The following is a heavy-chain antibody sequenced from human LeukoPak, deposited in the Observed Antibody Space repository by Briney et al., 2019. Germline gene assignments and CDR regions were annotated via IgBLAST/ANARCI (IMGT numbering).Heavy chain of an antibody. CDR3: ARLPAGYCSSTSCYLFPPIDY. Sequence: SETLSLTCTVSGASISSSSYYCGWIRQPPGKGLEWIGSIYYSGSTYYNPSLKSRVTISVDTSKNQYSLKLSSVTAADTAVYYCARLPAGYCSSTSCYLFPPIDYWGQGTLVTVSS. J-gene: IGHJ4*02. V-gene: IGHV4-39*01. CDR1: GASISSSSYY. CDR2: IYYSGST. D-gene: IGHD2-2*01.